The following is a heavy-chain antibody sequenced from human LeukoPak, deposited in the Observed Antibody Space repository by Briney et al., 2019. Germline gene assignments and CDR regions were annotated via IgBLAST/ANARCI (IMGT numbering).Heavy chain of an antibody. CDR3: AKDRGYITYYFDY. CDR1: GFTFSSYG. Sequence: GRSLRLSCAASGFTFSSYGMHWVRQAPGKGLDWVAVISYDGSNKYYADSVKGRFTISRDTSKNTPNLQMNSLRAEDTAVYYCAKDRGYITYYFDYWGQGTLVTVSS. J-gene: IGHJ4*02. D-gene: IGHD3-10*01. V-gene: IGHV3-30*18. CDR2: ISYDGSNK.